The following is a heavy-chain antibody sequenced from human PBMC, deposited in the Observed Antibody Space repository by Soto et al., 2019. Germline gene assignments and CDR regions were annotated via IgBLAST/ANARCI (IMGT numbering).Heavy chain of an antibody. CDR1: GFTFSDYS. CDR2: ISSSGSTI. Sequence: QVQLVESGGGLVKPGGSLRLSCAASGFTFSDYSMSWIRQAPGKGLEWVSYISSSGSTIYYADSVKGRFTISRDNAKNSLYLQMNSLRAEDTAVYYCARDRGPGGVWGSYRYKVGDYWGQGTLVTVSS. V-gene: IGHV3-11*01. J-gene: IGHJ4*02. D-gene: IGHD3-16*02. CDR3: ARDRGPGGVWGSYRYKVGDY.